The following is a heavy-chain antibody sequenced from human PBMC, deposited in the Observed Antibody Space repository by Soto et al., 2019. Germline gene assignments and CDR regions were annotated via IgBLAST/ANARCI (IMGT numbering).Heavy chain of an antibody. V-gene: IGHV2-5*02. CDR3: AHRPSSCSGGSCYSGFDY. CDR1: GFSLSTSGVG. CDR2: IYWDGDK. Sequence: QITLKESGPTLVKPTQTLTLTCTFSGFSLSTSGVGVGWIRQPPGKALEWLALIYWDGDKRHSPSLKSRLTIHKATSKNQVVITMTNMDPVDTATYYCAHRPSSCSGGSCYSGFDYWGQGTLVTVSS. D-gene: IGHD2-15*01. J-gene: IGHJ4*02.